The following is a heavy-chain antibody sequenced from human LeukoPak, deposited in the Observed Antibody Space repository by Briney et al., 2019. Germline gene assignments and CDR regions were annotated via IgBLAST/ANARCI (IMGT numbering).Heavy chain of an antibody. CDR1: GDSISGYY. D-gene: IGHD5-12*01. V-gene: IGHV4-4*08. Sequence: SETLSLTCSVSGDSISGYYWSWIRQPPGKGLEWIAYIHNSGNSNYNPSLKSRVTISADTSKNQFSLKLTSVTAADTAVYYCARGFVSGCFDYWGQGSLVTVSS. CDR2: IHNSGNS. CDR3: ARGFVSGCFDY. J-gene: IGHJ4*02.